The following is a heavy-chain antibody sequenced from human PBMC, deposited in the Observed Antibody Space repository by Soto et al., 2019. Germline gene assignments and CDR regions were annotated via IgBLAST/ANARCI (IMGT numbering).Heavy chain of an antibody. CDR1: GFTFSDDY. V-gene: IGHV3-11*01. Sequence: QVQLVESGGGLVKPGGSLRLSCAASGFTFSDDYMSWIRQAPGKGLEWVSYISSSGSTIYYADSVKGRFTISRDNAKNSLYLQMNSLRAEDTAVYYCARVPRCDYIWGSFRCAYFDYWGQGTLVTVSS. CDR2: ISSSGSTI. J-gene: IGHJ4*02. D-gene: IGHD3-16*02. CDR3: ARVPRCDYIWGSFRCAYFDY.